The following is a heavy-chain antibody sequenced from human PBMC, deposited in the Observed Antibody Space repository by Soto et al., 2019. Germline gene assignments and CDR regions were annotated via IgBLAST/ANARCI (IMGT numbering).Heavy chain of an antibody. CDR1: GFTFSSYD. CDR2: FGSSGDT. J-gene: IGHJ4*02. D-gene: IGHD3-22*01. CDR3: ARGGASHNSGYYYFGL. Sequence: EVQLEESGGGLVQPGGSLRLSCAASGFTFSSYDMHWVRQVTGKGLEWVSTFGSSGDTYYPGSLKGRFTISRENAKNSLYLQMNSLRAEDTAVYYCARGGASHNSGYYYFGLWGQGPLVTVSS. V-gene: IGHV3-13*04.